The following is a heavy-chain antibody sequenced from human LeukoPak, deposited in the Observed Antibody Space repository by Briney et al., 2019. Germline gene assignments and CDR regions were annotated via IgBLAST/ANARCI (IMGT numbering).Heavy chain of an antibody. CDR3: ARARVRRYCSSTSCYAGFDY. D-gene: IGHD2-2*01. Sequence: SETLSLTCDVYGGSFSGYYWSWIRQPPGKGLEWIGYIYYSGSTNYNPSLKSRVTISVDTSKNQFSLKLSSVTAADTAVYYCARARVRRYCSSTSCYAGFDYWGQGTLVTVSS. J-gene: IGHJ4*02. V-gene: IGHV4-59*01. CDR2: IYYSGST. CDR1: GGSFSGYY.